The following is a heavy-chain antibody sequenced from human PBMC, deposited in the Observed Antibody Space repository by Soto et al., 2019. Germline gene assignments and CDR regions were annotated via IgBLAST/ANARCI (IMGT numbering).Heavy chain of an antibody. Sequence: QVQLVESGGGVVQPGRSLRLSCAASGFTFSTYAMHWVRQAPGKGLEWVAVISYDGNNKYYADSVKGRFTISRDNSKNKXYXXMNSLRAEDTAVYYCARRYKDGRRDCISTSCLFDPWGQGTLVTVSS. V-gene: IGHV3-30-3*01. CDR2: ISYDGNNK. CDR1: GFTFSTYA. D-gene: IGHD2-2*01. CDR3: ARRYKDGRRDCISTSCLFDP. J-gene: IGHJ5*02.